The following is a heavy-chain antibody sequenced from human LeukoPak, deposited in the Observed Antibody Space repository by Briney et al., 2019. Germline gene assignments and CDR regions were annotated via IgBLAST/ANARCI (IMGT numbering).Heavy chain of an antibody. D-gene: IGHD3-10*01. CDR3: AKQPYGRDWFDP. J-gene: IGHJ5*02. CDR1: GGPISGYY. Sequence: SEALSLTCTVSGGPISGYYWSWIRQAPGKGLEWIGNFYYSGITNYNPSLKSRVTILVDTAKNQFSLKLSSVTATDTAFYYCAKQPYGRDWFDPWGQGTLVTVSS. V-gene: IGHV4-59*08. CDR2: FYYSGIT.